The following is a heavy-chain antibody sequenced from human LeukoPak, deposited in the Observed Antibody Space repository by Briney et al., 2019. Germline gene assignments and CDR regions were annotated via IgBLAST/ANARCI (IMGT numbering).Heavy chain of an antibody. J-gene: IGHJ4*02. CDR3: ARLGLDYYDSSGYSGGLDY. V-gene: IGHV4-59*08. Sequence: PSETLSLTCTVSGGSMNDYYWTWIRHPPGRGLEWIGYMYYSGSTKYNPSLKSRVTISVDTSKNQFSLKLSSVTAADTAVYYCARLGLDYYDSSGYSGGLDYWGQGTLVTVSS. CDR2: MYYSGST. CDR1: GGSMNDYY. D-gene: IGHD3-22*01.